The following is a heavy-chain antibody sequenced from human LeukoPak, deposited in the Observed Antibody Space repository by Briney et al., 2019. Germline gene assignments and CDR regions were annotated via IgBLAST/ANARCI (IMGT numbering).Heavy chain of an antibody. CDR2: IYPGDSDT. J-gene: IGHJ4*02. CDR1: GYSFTNYW. D-gene: IGHD2-2*03. Sequence: GESLKISCKGSGYSFTNYWIGWVRQMPGKGLEWMGIIYPGDSDTRYSPSFQGQVTISADKSISTAYLQWSSLKASDTAMYYCARLIGYCSRTSGHGNFDYWGQGTLVTVSS. V-gene: IGHV5-51*01. CDR3: ARLIGYCSRTSGHGNFDY.